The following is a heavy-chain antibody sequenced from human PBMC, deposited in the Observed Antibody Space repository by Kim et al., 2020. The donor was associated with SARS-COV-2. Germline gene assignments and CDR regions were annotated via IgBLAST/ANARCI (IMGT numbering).Heavy chain of an antibody. CDR1: GYSFTNYW. CDR2: IYPGDSDT. CDR3: AGLIAVAAVHWFDP. Sequence: GESLKISCLGSGYSFTNYWIGWVRQMPGKGLEWMGIIYPGDSDTKYSPSFQGQVTISADKSINTAYLQWTSLKPSDTAIYYCAGLIAVAAVHWFDPLGQGTLVTVSS. D-gene: IGHD6-19*01. J-gene: IGHJ5*02. V-gene: IGHV5-51*01.